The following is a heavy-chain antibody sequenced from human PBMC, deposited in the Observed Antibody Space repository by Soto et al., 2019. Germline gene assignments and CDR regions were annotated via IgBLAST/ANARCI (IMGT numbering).Heavy chain of an antibody. J-gene: IGHJ5*02. CDR1: GGSISSGDYY. CDR2: IYYSGST. CDR3: AREYCSSTSCYDWFDP. Sequence: QVQLQESGPGLVKPSQTLSLTCTVSGGSISSGDYYWSWIRQPPGKGLEWIGYIYYSGSTYYNPSLKNRVTISVDTPKNQFSLRLSSVPAADTAVYYCAREYCSSTSCYDWFDPWGQGTLVTVSS. D-gene: IGHD2-2*01. V-gene: IGHV4-30-4*01.